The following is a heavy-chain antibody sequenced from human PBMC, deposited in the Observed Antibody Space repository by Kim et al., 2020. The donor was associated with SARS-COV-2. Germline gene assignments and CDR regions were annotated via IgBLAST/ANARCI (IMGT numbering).Heavy chain of an antibody. CDR2: IYYSGST. J-gene: IGHJ6*01. V-gene: IGHV4-61*01. D-gene: IGHD5-12*01. CDR3: ARVDIVATIEGYGMDV. CDR1: GGSVSSGSYY. Sequence: SETLSLTCTVSGGSVSSGSYYWSWIRQPPGKGLEWIGYIYYSGSTNYNPSLKSRVTISVDTSKNQFSLKLSSVTAADTAVYYCARVDIVATIEGYGMDV.